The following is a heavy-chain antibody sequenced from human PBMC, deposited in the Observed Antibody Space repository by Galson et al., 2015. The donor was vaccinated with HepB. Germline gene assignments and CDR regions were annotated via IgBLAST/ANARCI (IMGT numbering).Heavy chain of an antibody. CDR2: IIPILGIA. D-gene: IGHD3-22*01. CDR1: GGTFSSYA. V-gene: IGHV1-69*04. Sequence: SVKVSCKASGGTFSSYAISWVRQAPGQGLEWMGRIIPILGIANYAQKFQGRVTITADKSTSTAYMELSSLRSEDTAVYYCARDLYYDSSGYYYSLYYFDYWGQGTLVTVSS. J-gene: IGHJ4*02. CDR3: ARDLYYDSSGYYYSLYYFDY.